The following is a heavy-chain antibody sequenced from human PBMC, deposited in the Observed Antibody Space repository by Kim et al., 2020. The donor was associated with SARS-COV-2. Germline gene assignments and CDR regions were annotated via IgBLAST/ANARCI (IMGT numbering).Heavy chain of an antibody. V-gene: IGHV3-48*03. D-gene: IGHD2-21*01. CDR1: GFTFSGYE. CDR3: ARDRPGLFVSPLLDY. CDR2: ISSSGSTI. Sequence: GGSLRLSCSASGFTFSGYEMNWVRQAPGKGLEWVSYISSSGSTIYYAVSVKGRFTISRDNAKKSLYLQMNSLRAEDTAVYYCARDRPGLFVSPLLDYWGQGPL. J-gene: IGHJ4*02.